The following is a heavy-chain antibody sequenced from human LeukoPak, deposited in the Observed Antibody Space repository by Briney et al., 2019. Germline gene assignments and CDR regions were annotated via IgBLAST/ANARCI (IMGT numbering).Heavy chain of an antibody. CDR3: AREIRFLEWLPMNY. CDR2: INPNSGGT. V-gene: IGHV1-2*02. D-gene: IGHD3-3*01. J-gene: IGHJ4*02. CDR1: GYTFTGYY. Sequence: ASVKVSCKASGYTFTGYYMHWVRQAPGQGLEWMGWINPNSGGTNYAQKFQGRVTMTRDTSISTAYMELSRLRSDDTAVYYCAREIRFLEWLPMNYWGQGTLVTVSS.